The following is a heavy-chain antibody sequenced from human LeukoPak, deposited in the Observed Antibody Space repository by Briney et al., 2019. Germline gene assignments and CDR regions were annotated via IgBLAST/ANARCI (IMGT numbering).Heavy chain of an antibody. CDR3: ASSKAYDSSGYYETTCFDY. D-gene: IGHD3-22*01. CDR1: GYTFTGYY. Sequence: ASVKVSCKASGYTFTGYYMHWVRQAPGQGLEGMEWINPNSGGTNYAQKFQGRVTMTRDTSISTAYMELSRLRSDDTAVYYCASSKAYDSSGYYETTCFDYWGQGTLVTVSS. J-gene: IGHJ4*02. CDR2: INPNSGGT. V-gene: IGHV1-2*02.